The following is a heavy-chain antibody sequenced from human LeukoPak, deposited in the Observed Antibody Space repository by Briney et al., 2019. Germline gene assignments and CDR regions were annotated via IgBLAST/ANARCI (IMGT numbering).Heavy chain of an antibody. CDR2: ISGSGGST. J-gene: IGHJ1*01. V-gene: IGHV3-23*01. CDR1: GLTFSSSA. Sequence: GGSLRLSCAASGLTFSSSAMSWVRQAPGKGLEWVSVISGSGGSTYYADSVKGRVTISRDNSKNTLYLQMNSLRAEDTAVYYCAKASCNCSRTSCYEYFQHWGQGTLVTVSS. CDR3: AKASCNCSRTSCYEYFQH. D-gene: IGHD2-2*01.